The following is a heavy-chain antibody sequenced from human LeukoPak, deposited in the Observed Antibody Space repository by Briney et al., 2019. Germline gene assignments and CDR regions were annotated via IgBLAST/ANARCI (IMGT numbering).Heavy chain of an antibody. CDR1: GYTFTGYY. CDR2: INPNSGGT. V-gene: IGHV1-2*02. CDR3: ARDTGSGEETFDY. J-gene: IGHJ4*02. D-gene: IGHD1-14*01. Sequence: GASVKVSCRASGYTFTGYYMHWVRQAPGQGLEWMGWINPNSGGTNYAQKFQGRVTMTRDTSISTAYMELSRLRSGDTAVYYCARDTGSGEETFDYWGQGTLVTVSS.